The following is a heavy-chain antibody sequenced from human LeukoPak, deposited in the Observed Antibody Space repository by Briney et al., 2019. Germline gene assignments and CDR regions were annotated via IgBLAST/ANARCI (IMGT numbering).Heavy chain of an antibody. V-gene: IGHV4-34*01. J-gene: IGHJ4*02. D-gene: IGHD6-13*01. CDR1: GGSFSGYY. CDR3: ARRPYSSSWQTFRFDY. Sequence: SETLSLTCAVYGGSFSGYYWSWIRQPPGKGLEWIGEINHSGSTNYNPSLKSRVTISVDTSKNQFSLKLSSVTAADTAVYYCARRPYSSSWQTFRFDYWSQGTLVTVSS. CDR2: INHSGST.